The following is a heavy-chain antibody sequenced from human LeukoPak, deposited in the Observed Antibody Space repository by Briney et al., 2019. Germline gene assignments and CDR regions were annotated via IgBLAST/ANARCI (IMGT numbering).Heavy chain of an antibody. D-gene: IGHD2-2*01. CDR2: ISAYNGNT. CDR1: GYTFTSHG. V-gene: IGHV1-18*01. J-gene: IGHJ4*02. CDR3: ARAVVVPAAIEYYFDY. Sequence: ASVKLSCKASGYTFTSHGISWVRQAPGQGLEWMGWISAYNGNTNYAQKLQGRVTMTTDTSTSTAYMELRSLRADDTAVYYCARAVVVPAAIEYYFDYWGQGTLVTVSS.